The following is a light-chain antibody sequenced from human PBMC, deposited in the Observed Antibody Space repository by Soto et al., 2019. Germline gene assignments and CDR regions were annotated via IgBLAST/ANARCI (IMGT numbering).Light chain of an antibody. CDR2: NSN. CDR1: HSNFGAHYD. J-gene: IGLJ3*02. V-gene: IGLV1-40*01. CDR3: QSYDTSLSAWV. Sequence: QCVLTQPPSVCGAPGQTVTISCTGSHSNFGAHYDAHWYQQLPGAPPKLLIYNSNTRPSGVPDRFSGSKSGTSASLAITGLQADDEADYYCQSYDTSLSAWVFGGRTKLTVL.